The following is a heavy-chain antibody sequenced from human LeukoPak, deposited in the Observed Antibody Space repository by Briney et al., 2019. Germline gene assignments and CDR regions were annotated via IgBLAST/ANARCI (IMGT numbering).Heavy chain of an antibody. CDR3: ARGPSIVGANPNWFDP. V-gene: IGHV3-21*01. J-gene: IGHJ5*02. Sequence: PGGSLRLSCAASGFTFSSYSVNWVRQAPGKGLEWVSSIGSSSSYIYYADSVKGRFTISRDNAKNSLYLQMNSLRAEDTAVYYCARGPSIVGANPNWFDPWGQGTLVTVSS. CDR2: IGSSSSYI. CDR1: GFTFSSYS. D-gene: IGHD1-26*01.